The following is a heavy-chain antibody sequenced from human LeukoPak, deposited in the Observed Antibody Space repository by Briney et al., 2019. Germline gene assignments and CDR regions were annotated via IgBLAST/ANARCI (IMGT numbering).Heavy chain of an antibody. V-gene: IGHV3-21*01. Sequence: GGSLRLSCAASGFTFSSYSMNWVRQAPGKRLEWVSSISSSSSYIYYADSVKGRFTISRDNAKNSLYLQMNSLRAEDTAVYYCARVGGVPAATLYNWFDPWGQGTLVTVSS. CDR1: GFTFSSYS. CDR3: ARVGGVPAATLYNWFDP. CDR2: ISSSSSYI. D-gene: IGHD2-2*01. J-gene: IGHJ5*02.